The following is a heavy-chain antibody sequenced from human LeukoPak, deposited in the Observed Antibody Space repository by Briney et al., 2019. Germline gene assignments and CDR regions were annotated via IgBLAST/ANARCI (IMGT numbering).Heavy chain of an antibody. J-gene: IGHJ2*01. Sequence: SETLSLTCAVYGGSFSGYYWSWIRQPPGKGLEWTGEINHSGSTNYNPSLKSRVTISVDTSKNQFSLKLSSVTAADTAVYYCARVSGRFTWYFDLWGRGTLVTVSS. CDR1: GGSFSGYY. CDR3: ARVSGRFTWYFDL. V-gene: IGHV4-34*01. CDR2: INHSGST.